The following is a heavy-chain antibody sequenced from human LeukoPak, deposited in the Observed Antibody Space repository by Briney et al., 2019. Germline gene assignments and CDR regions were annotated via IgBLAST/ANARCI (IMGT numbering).Heavy chain of an antibody. D-gene: IGHD2-2*01. CDR2: VSAYNGNT. J-gene: IGHJ4*02. Sequence: GASVKVSCKASGYTFTSYGISWVRQAPGQGLEWMGWVSAYNGNTNYAQKLQGRVTMTTDTSTSTAYMELRSLRSDDTAVYYCAREALSLCSSTSCYRRILLAGEPFDYWGQGTLVTVSS. V-gene: IGHV1-18*01. CDR3: AREALSLCSSTSCYRRILLAGEPFDY. CDR1: GYTFTSYG.